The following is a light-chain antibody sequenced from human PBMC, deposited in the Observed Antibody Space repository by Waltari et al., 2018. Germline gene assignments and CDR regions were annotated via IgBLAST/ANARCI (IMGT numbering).Light chain of an antibody. CDR1: QSVRSN. CDR2: GAS. Sequence: EVAMTQSPATLSVSPGETATLSCRASQSVRSNLAWYQQKAGQAPRLLIYGASTRATAIPARFSGSGSGTAFTLTISSLQSEDVALYFCQQYNNWPPLTFGGGTKVEIK. V-gene: IGKV3-15*01. J-gene: IGKJ4*01. CDR3: QQYNNWPPLT.